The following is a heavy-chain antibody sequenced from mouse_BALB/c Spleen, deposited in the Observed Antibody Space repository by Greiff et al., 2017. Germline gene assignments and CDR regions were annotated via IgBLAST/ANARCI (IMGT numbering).Heavy chain of an antibody. CDR2: IRLKSNNYAT. D-gene: IGHD4-1*02. CDR1: GFTFSNYW. Sequence: EVKLMESGGGLVQPGGSMKLSCVASGFTFSNYWMNWVRQSPEKGLEWVAEIRLKSNNYATHYAESVKGRFTISRDDSKSSVYLQMNNLRAEDTGIYYCTTTGTGYWYFDVWGAGTTVTVSS. CDR3: TTTGTGYWYFDV. J-gene: IGHJ1*01. V-gene: IGHV6-6*02.